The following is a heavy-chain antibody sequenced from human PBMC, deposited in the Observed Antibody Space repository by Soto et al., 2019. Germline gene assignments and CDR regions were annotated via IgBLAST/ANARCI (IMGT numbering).Heavy chain of an antibody. CDR3: EVTTGY. Sequence: QVQVVQSRAEVKKPGASVKVSCKTSGYTFTDYDINWVRQAPGQGLEWMGWMSPDSSNAGYAQQFQGRVSMTSNTSIRTAYMELSSLRTEDMAVYYCEVTTGYWGQGTLVTVSS. CDR2: MSPDSSNA. J-gene: IGHJ4*02. V-gene: IGHV1-8*01. CDR1: GYTFTDYD. D-gene: IGHD3-9*01.